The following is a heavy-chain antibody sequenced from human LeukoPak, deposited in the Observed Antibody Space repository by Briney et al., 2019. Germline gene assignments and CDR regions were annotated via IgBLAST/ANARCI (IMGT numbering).Heavy chain of an antibody. J-gene: IGHJ4*02. CDR3: ANLNLVVPAAIPAGDY. Sequence: GGSLRLSCVASGFLFDDYGMSWVRQVPGKGLEWVSGINWSGGTTDYADSVKGRFTISRDNSKNTLYLQMNSLRAEDTAVYYCANLNLVVPAAIPAGDYWGQGTLVTVSS. CDR1: GFLFDDYG. V-gene: IGHV3-20*04. CDR2: INWSGGTT. D-gene: IGHD2-2*01.